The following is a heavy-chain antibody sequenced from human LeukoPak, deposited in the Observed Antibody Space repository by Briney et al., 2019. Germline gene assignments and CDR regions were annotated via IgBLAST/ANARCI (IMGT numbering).Heavy chain of an antibody. V-gene: IGHV3-30*03. CDR3: VRRGASTGAFDI. J-gene: IGHJ3*02. CDR2: ISYDASNK. Sequence: PGGSLRLSCAASGFTFSRYGMHWVRQTPGKGLEWVAVISYDASNKYYADSVKGRFTISRDNSKNTLYLQMNSLRAEDTAVYYCVRRGASTGAFDIWGQGTMVTAS. CDR1: GFTFSRYG. D-gene: IGHD1-26*01.